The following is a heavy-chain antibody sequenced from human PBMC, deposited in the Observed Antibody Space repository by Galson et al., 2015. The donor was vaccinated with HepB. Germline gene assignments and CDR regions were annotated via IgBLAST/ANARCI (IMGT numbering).Heavy chain of an antibody. V-gene: IGHV1-8*01. CDR2: MNPNSGNT. D-gene: IGHD2-2*01. Sequence: SVKVSCKASGYTFTSYDINWVRQATGQGLEWMGWMNPNSGNTGYAQKFQGRVTMTRNTSISTAYMELSSLRSEDTAVYYCARRALRYRSSTSCLRAGWFDPWGQGTLVTVSS. CDR3: ARRALRYRSSTSCLRAGWFDP. CDR1: GYTFTSYD. J-gene: IGHJ5*02.